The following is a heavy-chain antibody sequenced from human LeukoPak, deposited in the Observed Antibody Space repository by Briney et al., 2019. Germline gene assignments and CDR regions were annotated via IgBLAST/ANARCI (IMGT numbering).Heavy chain of an antibody. CDR1: GFSLSTSGVG. V-gene: IGHV2-5*02. D-gene: IGHD3-9*01. CDR3: ARSPYYDILTGSRGTFDY. CDR2: IYWDDDK. Sequence: SGPTLVNPTQTLTLTCTFSGFSLSTSGVGVGWIRQPPGKALEWLALIYWDDDKRYSPSLKSRLTISKDTSKNQVVLTMTNMDPVDTATYYCARSPYYDILTGSRGTFDYWGQGTLATVSS. J-gene: IGHJ4*02.